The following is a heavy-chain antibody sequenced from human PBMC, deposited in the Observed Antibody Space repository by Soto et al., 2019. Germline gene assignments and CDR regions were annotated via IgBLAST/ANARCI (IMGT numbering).Heavy chain of an antibody. Sequence: ASVKVSCKASGYTFTSYAMHWVRQAPGQRLEWMGWINAGNGNTKYSQKFQGRVTITRDTSASTAYMELSSLRSEDTAVYYCARDHCSGGSCAYFDYWGQGTLVTSPQ. J-gene: IGHJ4*02. CDR2: INAGNGNT. CDR1: GYTFTSYA. CDR3: ARDHCSGGSCAYFDY. V-gene: IGHV1-3*01. D-gene: IGHD2-15*01.